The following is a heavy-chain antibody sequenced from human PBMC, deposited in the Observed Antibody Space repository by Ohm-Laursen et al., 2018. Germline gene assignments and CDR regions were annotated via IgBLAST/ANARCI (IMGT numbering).Heavy chain of an antibody. V-gene: IGHV3-30*18. Sequence: RSLRLSCSASGFTFNNFGMHWVRQAPGKGLEWVAVVSYDERYKNYVDSVKGRFTVSRDNSKDTLYLQMNSLRNEDTAIYYCAKDVGLAFAYDSWGQGTLVTVSS. D-gene: IGHD2-15*01. CDR2: VSYDERYK. CDR1: GFTFNNFG. J-gene: IGHJ4*02. CDR3: AKDVGLAFAYDS.